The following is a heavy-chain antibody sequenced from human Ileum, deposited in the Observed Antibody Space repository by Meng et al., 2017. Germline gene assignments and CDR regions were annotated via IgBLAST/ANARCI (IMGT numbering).Heavy chain of an antibody. CDR2: ITPNSGTA. CDR3: ARLIIGGTVVFDY. D-gene: IGHD4-23*01. J-gene: IGHJ4*02. CDR1: GYTSTKFY. Sequence: QVQLVQSGAEVKKSGASVNISCKASGYTSTKFYMHWVRQAPGQGLEWMGTITPNSGTANYAQKFQGRVTMTRDTSTTTVYMELSSLRPEDTAVYYCARLIIGGTVVFDYWGQGTLVTVSS. V-gene: IGHV1-46*01.